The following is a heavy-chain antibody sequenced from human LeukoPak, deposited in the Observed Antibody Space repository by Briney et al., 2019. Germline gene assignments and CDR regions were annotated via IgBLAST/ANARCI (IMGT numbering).Heavy chain of an antibody. CDR1: GFTFSNYG. V-gene: IGHV3-33*01. CDR3: ARDWYTRYLDY. CDR2: IWYDGSNK. J-gene: IGHJ4*02. D-gene: IGHD6-13*01. Sequence: PGRSLRLSCAASGFTFSNYGMHWVRQAPGKGPEWVAVIWYDGSNKYYADSVKGRFTISRDFSKNTLYLQMNSLRAEDTAVYYCARDWYTRYLDYWGQGTLVSVSS.